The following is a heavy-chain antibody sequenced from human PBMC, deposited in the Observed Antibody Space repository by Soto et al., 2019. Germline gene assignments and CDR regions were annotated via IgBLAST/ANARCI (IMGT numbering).Heavy chain of an antibody. D-gene: IGHD3-3*01. J-gene: IGHJ3*02. CDR1: GFTFRSYA. Sequence: EGSLRLSCAASGFTFRSYAMRWVRQTPGKGLEWVAVISYDGSNKYYADSVKDRFTISGDNSKNTLYLQMNSLRAEDTAVYYCAKSPGGYYSFDIWGQGTMVTVSS. CDR2: ISYDGSNK. CDR3: AKSPGGYYSFDI. V-gene: IGHV3-30*18.